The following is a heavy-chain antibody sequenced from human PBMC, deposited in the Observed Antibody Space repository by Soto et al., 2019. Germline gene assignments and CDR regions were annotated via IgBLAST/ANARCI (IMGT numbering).Heavy chain of an antibody. J-gene: IGHJ6*02. D-gene: IGHD6-13*01. CDR2: ISYDGSNK. Sequence: QVQLVESGGGVVQPGRSLRLSCAASGFTFSSYGMHWVRQAPGKGLEWVAVISYDGSNKYYADSVKGRFTISRDNSKNTLYLQMNSLRAEDTAVYYCSKDFGSSWYYYGIDVWGQGTTVTVSS. CDR3: SKDFGSSWYYYGIDV. CDR1: GFTFSSYG. V-gene: IGHV3-30*18.